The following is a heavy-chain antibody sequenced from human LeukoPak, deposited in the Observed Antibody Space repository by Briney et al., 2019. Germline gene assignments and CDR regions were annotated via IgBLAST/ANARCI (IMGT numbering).Heavy chain of an antibody. CDR1: GFTFSSYA. D-gene: IGHD2/OR15-2a*01. V-gene: IGHV3-23*01. J-gene: IGHJ5*02. CDR3: ARGALSYSFDP. CDR2: ISSSGGST. Sequence: GASLRLSCAAFGFTFSSYAMSWVRQAPGKGLEWVSAISSSGGSTYYADSVKGRSTISRDNSKNTLYLQMNSLRAADTAVHFCARGALSYSFDPWGQGTLVIVSS.